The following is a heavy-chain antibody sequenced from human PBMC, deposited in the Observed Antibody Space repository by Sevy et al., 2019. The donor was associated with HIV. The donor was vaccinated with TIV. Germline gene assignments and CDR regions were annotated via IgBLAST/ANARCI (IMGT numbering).Heavy chain of an antibody. V-gene: IGHV5-51*01. D-gene: IGHD3-22*01. CDR3: ARRGYYDSSGYYTYGMDV. CDR1: GYTFSNYW. Sequence: ASVKVSCKGSGYTFSNYWIGWVRQMPGKGLEWMGIIYPGDSDTRYSPSFQGQVTISSDKSISTAYLQWSSLKASDTAMYYCARRGYYDSSGYYTYGMDVWGQGTTVTISS. CDR2: IYPGDSDT. J-gene: IGHJ6*02.